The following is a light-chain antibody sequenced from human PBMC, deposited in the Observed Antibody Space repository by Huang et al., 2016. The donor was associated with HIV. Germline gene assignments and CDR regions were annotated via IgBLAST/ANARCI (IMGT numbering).Light chain of an antibody. V-gene: IGKV3-20*01. Sequence: EIVLTQSPGTLSMSPGERATLSCRASQSVSSSYLAWYQQKLGQAPRLLIYGAFSRATGIPDRFSGSGSGTDFTLTISRLEPEDFAVYFCQQYGSTSTFGQGTRLEIK. CDR2: GAF. J-gene: IGKJ5*01. CDR3: QQYGSTST. CDR1: QSVSSSY.